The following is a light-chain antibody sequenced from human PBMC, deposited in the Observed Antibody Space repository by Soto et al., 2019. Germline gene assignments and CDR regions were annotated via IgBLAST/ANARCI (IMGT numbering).Light chain of an antibody. CDR3: QQDNNWPPWT. CDR1: QSVSRN. CDR2: GAS. J-gene: IGKJ1*01. Sequence: EIVMTQSPATLSVSPGERATLSCRASQSVSRNLAWYQQKPGQAPRLLIYGASTRATGIPARFSGSGSGTALPLTISSLQSEDVAVYYCQQDNNWPPWTFGQGTKVEIK. V-gene: IGKV3-15*01.